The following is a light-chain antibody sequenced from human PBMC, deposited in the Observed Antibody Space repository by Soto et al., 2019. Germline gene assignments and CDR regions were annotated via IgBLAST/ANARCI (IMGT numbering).Light chain of an antibody. J-gene: IGKJ1*01. V-gene: IGKV1-5*03. CDR3: QQYNNSWT. Sequence: DIQMTQSPSTLSASVGDRVTITCRASKSISYWLAWYQQKPGKAPNLLIYKASSLESGVPSRFSGSGSGTEFTLTISSLQPDVFATYYCQQYNNSWTFGQGTKVEIK. CDR1: KSISYW. CDR2: KAS.